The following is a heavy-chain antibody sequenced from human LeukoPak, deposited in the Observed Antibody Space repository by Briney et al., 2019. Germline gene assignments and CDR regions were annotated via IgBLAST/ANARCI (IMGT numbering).Heavy chain of an antibody. Sequence: PGGSLRLSCAASGFTFSSYWMHWVRQAPGKGLVWVSRINSDGSSTSYADSVKGRFTISRDNAKNTLYLQVNSLRAEDTAVYYCARGDYSSSWTIDYWGQGTLVTVSS. J-gene: IGHJ4*02. D-gene: IGHD6-13*01. CDR1: GFTFSSYW. CDR3: ARGDYSSSWTIDY. CDR2: INSDGSST. V-gene: IGHV3-74*01.